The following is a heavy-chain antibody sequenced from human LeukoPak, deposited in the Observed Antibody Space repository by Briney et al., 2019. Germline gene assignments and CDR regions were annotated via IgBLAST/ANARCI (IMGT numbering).Heavy chain of an antibody. CDR3: AREAYCGGDCYYGMDV. CDR1: GGSFSGYY. D-gene: IGHD2-21*01. Sequence: SETLSLTCAVSGGSFSGYYWTWIRQPPGKGLEWIGEINHSGRTNYNPSLKGRVTISVDTSKNQFSLKLSSVTAADTAVYYCAREAYCGGDCYYGMDVWGQGTTVTVSS. V-gene: IGHV4-34*01. J-gene: IGHJ6*02. CDR2: INHSGRT.